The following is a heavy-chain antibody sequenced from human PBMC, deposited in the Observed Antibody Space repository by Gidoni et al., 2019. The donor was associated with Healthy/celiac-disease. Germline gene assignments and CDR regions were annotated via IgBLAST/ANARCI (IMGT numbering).Heavy chain of an antibody. V-gene: IGHV2-5*02. CDR2: IYWDDDK. D-gene: IGHD3-3*01. CDR3: AHSPPLRFLDTNKGNWFDP. Sequence: QITLKESGPTLVKPTQTLTLTCTFSGFSLSTSGVGVGWIRQPPGKALEWLALIYWDDDKRYSPSLKSRLTITKDTSKNQVVLTMTNMDPVDTATYYCAHSPPLRFLDTNKGNWFDPWGQGTLVTVSS. CDR1: GFSLSTSGVG. J-gene: IGHJ5*02.